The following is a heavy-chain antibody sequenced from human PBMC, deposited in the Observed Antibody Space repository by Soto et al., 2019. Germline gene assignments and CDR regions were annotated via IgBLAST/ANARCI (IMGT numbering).Heavy chain of an antibody. Sequence: GESLKISCKGSGYSFAGYWITWVRQKPGKGLEWMGRTDPSDSQTYYSPSFRGHVTISATKSITTVFLQWSSLRASDTAMYYCARQIYDSDTGPNFQYYFDSWGQGTPVTVSS. CDR3: ARQIYDSDTGPNFQYYFDS. CDR1: GYSFAGYW. D-gene: IGHD3-22*01. CDR2: TDPSDSQT. V-gene: IGHV5-10-1*01. J-gene: IGHJ4*02.